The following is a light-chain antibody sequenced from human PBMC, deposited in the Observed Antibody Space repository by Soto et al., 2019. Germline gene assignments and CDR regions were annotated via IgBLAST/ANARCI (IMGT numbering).Light chain of an antibody. V-gene: IGLV3-21*04. CDR1: NIGGER. J-gene: IGLJ2*01. Sequence: SYELTQAPSVSVAPGKTARITCGGKNIGGERVHWYQQKPGQAPVLVIYYDSDRPSGIPERFSGSKSGNTATLTISRVEAGDEADYYCQVWDTSSDHVVFGGGTKLTVL. CDR3: QVWDTSSDHVV. CDR2: YDS.